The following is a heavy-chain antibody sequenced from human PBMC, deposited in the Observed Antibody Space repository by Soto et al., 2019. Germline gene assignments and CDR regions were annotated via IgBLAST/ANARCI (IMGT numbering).Heavy chain of an antibody. CDR3: HGYGY. Sequence: DVQVVESGGGLMQPGGSLRLSCEVSGFSVTANYMSWVRQAPEKGLEWVSVIYSGGSTYYVDSVKGRFSISRDISKNTLYLQMNSLRAEDTAVYYCHGYGYWGQGTLVTVSS. V-gene: IGHV3-53*01. J-gene: IGHJ4*02. CDR1: GFSVTANY. CDR2: IYSGGST. D-gene: IGHD5-12*01.